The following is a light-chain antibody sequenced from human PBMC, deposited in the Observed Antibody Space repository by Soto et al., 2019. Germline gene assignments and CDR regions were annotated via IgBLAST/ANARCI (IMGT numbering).Light chain of an antibody. CDR2: AAS. J-gene: IGKJ1*01. CDR3: QHYSDFPRA. V-gene: IGKV1-16*02. CDR1: QAIGTS. Sequence: DVQMTQSPSSLSASVGDRVTISCRASQAIGTSLAWFQQKPGEAPKSLIYAASSLQSGVPSKFSGGGSGRDFTLTISSLQPEDFATYYCQHYSDFPRAFGQGTKVEIK.